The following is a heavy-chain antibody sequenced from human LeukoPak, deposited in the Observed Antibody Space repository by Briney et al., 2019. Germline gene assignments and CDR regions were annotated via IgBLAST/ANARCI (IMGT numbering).Heavy chain of an antibody. D-gene: IGHD2-2*01. Sequence: PGGSLTLSCAASGFTFSSYAMSWVRQAPGTGLEWVSAISGSGGSSYYADSVKGRFTISRDNSKNTLYLQMNSLRAEDTAVYYCTKVPGKGYCSSTSCRNDYWGQGTLVTVSS. CDR3: TKVPGKGYCSSTSCRNDY. CDR1: GFTFSSYA. V-gene: IGHV3-23*01. CDR2: ISGSGGSS. J-gene: IGHJ4*02.